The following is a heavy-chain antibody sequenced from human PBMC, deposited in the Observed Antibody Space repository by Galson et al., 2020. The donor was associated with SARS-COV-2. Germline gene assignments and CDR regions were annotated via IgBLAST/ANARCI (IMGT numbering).Heavy chain of an antibody. CDR3: ARGYYDSSGYYTLDC. J-gene: IGHJ4*02. CDR1: GFTFSGYG. CDR2: ISYDGSNK. Sequence: RLSCSASGFTFSGYGMHWVRQAPGKGLEWVAVISYDGSNKYYADSVKGRFTISRDNSKNTLYLQMNSLRAEDTAVYYCARGYYDSSGYYTLDCWGQGTLVTVSS. D-gene: IGHD3-22*01. V-gene: IGHV3-30-3*01.